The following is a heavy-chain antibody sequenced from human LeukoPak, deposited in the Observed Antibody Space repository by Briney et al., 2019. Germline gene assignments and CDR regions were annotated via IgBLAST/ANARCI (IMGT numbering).Heavy chain of an antibody. D-gene: IGHD4-17*01. CDR1: GFTFSSHA. Sequence: GGSLRLSCAASGFTFSSHAMSWVRQAPGKGLEWVSAISGSGASTFYADSVKGRFTISRDNSKTSVSLQMNSLRVEDTAMYYCTIVDPATVTPGVFYYYYYMDVWGKGTTVTVSS. V-gene: IGHV3-23*01. CDR3: TIVDPATVTPGVFYYYYYMDV. CDR2: ISGSGAST. J-gene: IGHJ6*03.